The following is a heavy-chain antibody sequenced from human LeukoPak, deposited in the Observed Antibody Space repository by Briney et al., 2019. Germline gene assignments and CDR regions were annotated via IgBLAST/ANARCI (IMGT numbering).Heavy chain of an antibody. J-gene: IGHJ4*02. CDR3: ARETVGGSDY. CDR1: GFTFSSYA. D-gene: IGHD1-26*01. Sequence: GGSLRLSCVASGFTFSSYAMSWVRQAPGKGLEWVSAISGSGVTTHYAGSVKGRFSISRDNSKNTLYLQMNSLRAEDTAVYYCARETVGGSDYWGQGTLVTVSS. CDR2: ISGSGVTT. V-gene: IGHV3-23*01.